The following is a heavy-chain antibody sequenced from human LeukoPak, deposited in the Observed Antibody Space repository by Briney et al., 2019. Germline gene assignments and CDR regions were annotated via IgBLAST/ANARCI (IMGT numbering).Heavy chain of an antibody. V-gene: IGHV3-23*01. J-gene: IGHJ4*02. Sequence: GGSLRLSCAASGFTFSSSAMSWVRQAPGRGLEWVPAISNNGGYTYYADSVQGRFTISRDNSKSTLCLQMNSLRAEDTAVYYCAKQLGYCSDGSCYFPYWGQGTLVTVSS. CDR3: AKQLGYCSDGSCYFPY. CDR1: GFTFSSSA. CDR2: ISNNGGYT. D-gene: IGHD2-15*01.